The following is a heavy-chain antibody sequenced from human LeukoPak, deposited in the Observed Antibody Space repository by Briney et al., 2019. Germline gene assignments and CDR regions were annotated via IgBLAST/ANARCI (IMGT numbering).Heavy chain of an antibody. D-gene: IGHD3-16*01. J-gene: IGHJ4*02. CDR3: ARDPPSRGTRYFDY. V-gene: IGHV3-21*01. Sequence: GGSLRLSCAASGFTFSSYSMNWVRQAPGKGLEWVSSISSSSSYIYYADSVKGRFTISRDNAKNSLYLQMDSLRVEDTAVYYCARDPPSRGTRYFDYWGQGILVTVSS. CDR2: ISSSSSYI. CDR1: GFTFSSYS.